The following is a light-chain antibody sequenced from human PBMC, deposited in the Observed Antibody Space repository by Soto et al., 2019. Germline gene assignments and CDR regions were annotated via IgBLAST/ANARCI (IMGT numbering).Light chain of an antibody. CDR2: DAS. V-gene: IGKV1-13*02. Sequence: AIQLTQSPSSLSAPVGDRVTITCRASQGISSALAWYQQQPGKAPKLLIYDASSLESGVPSRFSGSGSGTDFTLSISSLQPEDFATYYCQQFNSYRITFGQGTRLEIK. CDR3: QQFNSYRIT. J-gene: IGKJ5*01. CDR1: QGISSA.